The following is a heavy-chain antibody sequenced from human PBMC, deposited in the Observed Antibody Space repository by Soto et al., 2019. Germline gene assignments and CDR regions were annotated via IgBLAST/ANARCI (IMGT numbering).Heavy chain of an antibody. Sequence: PGESLKISCNGSGYTFTSYWIGWVRQMPGKGLEWMGIIYPGDSDTRYSPSFQGQVTISADKSISTAYLQWSSLKASDTAMYYCARTTTTIFNLFDYWGQGTMVTVSS. J-gene: IGHJ4*02. CDR3: ARTTTTIFNLFDY. V-gene: IGHV5-51*01. D-gene: IGHD3-3*01. CDR2: IYPGDSDT. CDR1: GYTFTSYW.